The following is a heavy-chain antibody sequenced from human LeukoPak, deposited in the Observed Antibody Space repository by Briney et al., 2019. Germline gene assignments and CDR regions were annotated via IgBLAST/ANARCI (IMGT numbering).Heavy chain of an antibody. CDR1: GFTFDDYA. V-gene: IGHV3-9*01. CDR2: ISWNSGSI. J-gene: IGHJ4*02. CDR3: ARDRHGEADY. Sequence: PGGSLRLSCAASGFTFDDYAMHWVRQAPGKGLEWVSGISWNSGSIGYADSVKGRFAISRDNAKNSLYLQMNSLRAEDTAVYYCARDRHGEADYWGQGTLVTVSS.